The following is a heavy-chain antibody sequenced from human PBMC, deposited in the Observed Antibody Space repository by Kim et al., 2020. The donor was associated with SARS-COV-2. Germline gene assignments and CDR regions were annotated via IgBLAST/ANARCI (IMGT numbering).Heavy chain of an antibody. CDR3: ARGAVSSAGGDF. J-gene: IGHJ4*02. V-gene: IGHV4-31*02. Sequence: TYNNSSLKSRVTISVDMSKNQFSLRLASVTAADTAVYYCARGAVSSAGGDFWGQGTLVTVSS. CDR2: T. D-gene: IGHD3-16*01.